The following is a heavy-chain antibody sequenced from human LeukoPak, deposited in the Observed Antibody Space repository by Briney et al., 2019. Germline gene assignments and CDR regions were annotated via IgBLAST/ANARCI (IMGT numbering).Heavy chain of an antibody. J-gene: IGHJ3*02. Sequence: SEALSLTCAVYGGSFSGYYWSWTRQPPGKGLEWIGEINHSGSTNYNPSLKSRVTISVDTSKNQFSLKLSSVTAADTAVYYCASSSSYDAFDIWGQGTMVTVSP. CDR1: GGSFSGYY. D-gene: IGHD6-6*01. CDR3: ASSSSYDAFDI. V-gene: IGHV4-34*01. CDR2: INHSGST.